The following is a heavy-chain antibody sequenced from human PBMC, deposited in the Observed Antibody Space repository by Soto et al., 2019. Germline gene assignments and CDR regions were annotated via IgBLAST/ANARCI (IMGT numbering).Heavy chain of an antibody. Sequence: QVQLQESGPGLVKPSQTLSLTCTVSGGSISSGGYYWSWIRQHPGKGLEWIGYIFYSGSTYYNPSLKSPLTILLDTSKNQFSLKLTSVTAADTAVYYCASRSGPCLYAFDIWGQGTKVIVSS. CDR3: ASRSGPCLYAFDI. V-gene: IGHV4-31*01. CDR1: GGSISSGGYY. J-gene: IGHJ3*02. D-gene: IGHD2-15*01. CDR2: IFYSGST.